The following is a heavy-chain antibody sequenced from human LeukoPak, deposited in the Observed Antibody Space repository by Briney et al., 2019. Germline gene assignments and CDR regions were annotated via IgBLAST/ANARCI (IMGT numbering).Heavy chain of an antibody. J-gene: IGHJ5*02. Sequence: PSETLSLTCTVSGGSISSHYWSWIRQPPGKELEWIGYIYYSGSTKYNPSLKSRVTISVDTSKNQFSLKLSSVTAADTAVYYCARLYDSSGYTNWLDPWGQGTLVTVSS. CDR2: IYYSGST. D-gene: IGHD3-22*01. V-gene: IGHV4-59*11. CDR1: GGSISSHY. CDR3: ARLYDSSGYTNWLDP.